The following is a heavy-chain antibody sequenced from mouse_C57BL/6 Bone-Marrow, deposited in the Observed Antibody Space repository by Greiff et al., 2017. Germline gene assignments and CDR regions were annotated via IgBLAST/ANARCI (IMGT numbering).Heavy chain of an antibody. D-gene: IGHD1-1*01. CDR2: IYPGSGNT. J-gene: IGHJ1*03. CDR3: AREAYYYGSSWDWYFDV. CDR1: GYSFTSYY. V-gene: IGHV1-66*01. Sequence: QVQLQQSGPELVKPGASVKISCKASGYSFTSYYIHWVKQRPGQGLEWIGWIYPGSGNTKYNEKFKGKATLTAATSSSTAYMQLSSLTSEDSAVYYCAREAYYYGSSWDWYFDVWGTGTTVTVSS.